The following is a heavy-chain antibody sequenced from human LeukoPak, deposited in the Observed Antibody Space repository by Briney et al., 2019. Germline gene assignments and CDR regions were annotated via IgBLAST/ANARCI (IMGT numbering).Heavy chain of an antibody. V-gene: IGHV6-1*01. J-gene: IGHJ4*02. Sequence: PSQTLSLTCAISGDSVSNNIATWNWVRQSPSRGLEWLGRTYHRSRWGNDYAISVRSRITINPDTSRNQFSLQLNSVTLEDTAVYYCARDSDDYYWALDFWGQGTPVTVSS. CDR1: GDSVSNNIAT. D-gene: IGHD3-10*01. CDR3: ARDSDDYYWALDF. CDR2: TYHRSRWGN.